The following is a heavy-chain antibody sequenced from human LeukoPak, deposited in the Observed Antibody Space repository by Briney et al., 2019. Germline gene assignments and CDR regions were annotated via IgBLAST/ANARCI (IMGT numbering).Heavy chain of an antibody. Sequence: GASVKVSCKASGYTFTSYYMHWVRQAPGQGLEWMGWISAYNGNTNYAQKLQGRVTMTTDTSTSTAYMELRSLRSDDTAVYYCARSAAGYFDYWGQGTLVTVSS. CDR3: ARSAAGYFDY. J-gene: IGHJ4*02. D-gene: IGHD6-13*01. V-gene: IGHV1-18*04. CDR2: ISAYNGNT. CDR1: GYTFTSYY.